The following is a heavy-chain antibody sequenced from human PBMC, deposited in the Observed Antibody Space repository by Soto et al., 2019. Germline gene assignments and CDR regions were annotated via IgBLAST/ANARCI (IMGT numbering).Heavy chain of an antibody. CDR3: AKIPPPEWFGEPLEYYYGMDV. Sequence: GGSLRLSCAASGFTFSSYAMSWVRQAPGKGLEWVSAISGSGGSTYYAASVKGRFTISRDNSKNTLYLQMNSLRAEDTAVYYCAKIPPPEWFGEPLEYYYGMDVWGQGTTVTVSS. D-gene: IGHD3-10*01. J-gene: IGHJ6*02. CDR2: ISGSGGST. V-gene: IGHV3-23*01. CDR1: GFTFSSYA.